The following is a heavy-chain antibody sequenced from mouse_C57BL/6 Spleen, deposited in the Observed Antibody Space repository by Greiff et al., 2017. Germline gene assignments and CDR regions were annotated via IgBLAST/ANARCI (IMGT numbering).Heavy chain of an antibody. Sequence: VQLQQPGAELVKPGASVKLSCKASGYTFTSYWMHWVKQRPGQGLEWIGMFHPNSGSTNYNEKFKSKATLTVDKSSSTAYMQLSSLTSEDSAVYYWARAPYEEYAMDYWGQGTSVTVSS. V-gene: IGHV1-64*01. D-gene: IGHD2-10*02. J-gene: IGHJ4*01. CDR1: GYTFTSYW. CDR2: FHPNSGST. CDR3: ARAPYEEYAMDY.